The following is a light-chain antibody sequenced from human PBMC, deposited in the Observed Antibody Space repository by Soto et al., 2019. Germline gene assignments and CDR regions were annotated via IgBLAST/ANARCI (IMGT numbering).Light chain of an antibody. J-gene: IGKJ4*01. CDR1: QSVSSN. Sequence: EIVMTQSPATLSVPPGERATLSCRASQSVSSNLAWDQQKPGQAPRLLIYGASTRATGIPARFSGGGSDTEFTLTISSLQSEDVAVYYCQQYNNWPPLTFGGGTKVEI. CDR2: GAS. CDR3: QQYNNWPPLT. V-gene: IGKV3-15*01.